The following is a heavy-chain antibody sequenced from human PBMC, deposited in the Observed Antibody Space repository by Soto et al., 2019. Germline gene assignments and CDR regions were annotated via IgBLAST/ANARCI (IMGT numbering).Heavy chain of an antibody. CDR2: INHSGST. V-gene: IGHV4-34*01. CDR1: GVSFSGYY. J-gene: IGHJ4*02. Sequence: XETLSLTCAVYGVSFSGYYWSWIRQPPGNGLEWIGEINHSGSTNYNPPLKSRVTISVDTSKNQFSLKLSSVTAADTAVYYCARRSSSWSPFDYWGQGTLVTVSS. D-gene: IGHD6-13*01. CDR3: ARRSSSWSPFDY.